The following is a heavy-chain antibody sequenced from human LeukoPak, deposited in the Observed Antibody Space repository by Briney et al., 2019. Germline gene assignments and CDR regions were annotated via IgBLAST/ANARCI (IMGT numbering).Heavy chain of an antibody. CDR2: IYSGGST. Sequence: QTGGSXXLSCAASGFTVSSNYMSWVRQAPGKGLEWVSVIYSGGSTYYSDSVKGRFTISRDNSKKTMYLQRKSLRAEDTAVYYCAREQTTVVTKNAFDIWGQGTMVTVSS. D-gene: IGHD4-23*01. V-gene: IGHV3-53*05. CDR3: AREQTTVVTKNAFDI. J-gene: IGHJ3*02. CDR1: GFTVSSNY.